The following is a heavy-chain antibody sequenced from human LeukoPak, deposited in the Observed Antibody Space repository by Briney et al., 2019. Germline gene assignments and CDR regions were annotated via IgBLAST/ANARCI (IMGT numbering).Heavy chain of an antibody. CDR1: GFTFTNSA. J-gene: IGHJ5*02. V-gene: IGHV1-58*02. D-gene: IGHD3-22*01. CDR3: AADPHRTYYYDSSGYYPPRTAGFDP. Sequence: TSVKVSCKASGFTFTNSAMQWVRQARGQRLEWIGWIVVGSDNTNYAQKFQERVTITRDMSTSTAYMELSSLRSEDTAVYYCAADPHRTYYYDSSGYYPPRTAGFDPWGQGTLVTVSS. CDR2: IVVGSDNT.